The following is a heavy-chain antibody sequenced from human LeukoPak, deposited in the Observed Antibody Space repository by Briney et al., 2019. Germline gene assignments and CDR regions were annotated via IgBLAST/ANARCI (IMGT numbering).Heavy chain of an antibody. CDR3: ARHTSYGHFDY. V-gene: IGHV4-59*08. D-gene: IGHD3-10*01. Sequence: PSETLSLTCIVSGGSISSYYWNWIRQPPGKGLGWIGYIYYSGSTNYNPSLKSRVTISVDTSKNQFSLKLSSVTAADTAVYYCARHTSYGHFDYWGQGTLVTISS. J-gene: IGHJ4*02. CDR1: GGSISSYY. CDR2: IYYSGST.